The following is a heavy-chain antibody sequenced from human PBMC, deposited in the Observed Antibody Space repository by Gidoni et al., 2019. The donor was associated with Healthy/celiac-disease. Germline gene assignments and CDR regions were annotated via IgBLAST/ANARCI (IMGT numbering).Heavy chain of an antibody. CDR3: ARDILSTESPEDY. CDR1: GFTFSSYG. CDR2: IGYDGSNK. V-gene: IGHV3-33*01. Sequence: QVQLVESGGGVVQPGWSLRLSCAASGFTFSSYGMHGVRQAPGKGLEWVAVIGYDGSNKYYADSVKGRFTISRDNSKNTLYLQMNSLRAEDTAVYYCARDILSTESPEDYWGQGTLVTVSS. J-gene: IGHJ4*02.